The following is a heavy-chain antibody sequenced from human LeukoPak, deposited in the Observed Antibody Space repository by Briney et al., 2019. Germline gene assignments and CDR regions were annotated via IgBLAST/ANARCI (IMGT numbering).Heavy chain of an antibody. CDR2: ISSSSTI. Sequence: GGSLRLSCAASGFTFSSYSMNWVRQAPGKGLEWVSYISSSSTIYYADSVKGRFTISRDNAKNSLFLQMNSLRAEDTAAYFCAREEYSSSSVDYWGQGTLVTVSS. CDR3: AREEYSSSSVDY. V-gene: IGHV3-48*01. CDR1: GFTFSSYS. D-gene: IGHD6-6*01. J-gene: IGHJ4*02.